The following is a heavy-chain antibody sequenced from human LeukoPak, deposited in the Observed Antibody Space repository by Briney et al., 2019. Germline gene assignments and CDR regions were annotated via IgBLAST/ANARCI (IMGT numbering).Heavy chain of an antibody. CDR3: ARARPIRSGYFDY. V-gene: IGHV4-31*03. CDR2: IYYSGST. CDR1: GGSISSGGYY. D-gene: IGHD6-6*01. J-gene: IGHJ4*02. Sequence: TSETLSLTCTVSGGSISSGGYYWSWIRQHPGKGLEWIGYIYYSGSTYYNPSLKSRVTISVDTSKNQFSLKLSSVTAADTAVYYCARARPIRSGYFDYWGQGTLVTVSS.